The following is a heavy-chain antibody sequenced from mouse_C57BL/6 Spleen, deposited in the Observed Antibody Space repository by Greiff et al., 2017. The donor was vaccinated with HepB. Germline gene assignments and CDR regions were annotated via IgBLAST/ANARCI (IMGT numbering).Heavy chain of an antibody. CDR1: GFNIKDYY. J-gene: IGHJ1*03. CDR3: ARDYYGSSPSWYFDV. V-gene: IGHV14-2*01. CDR2: IDPEDGET. Sequence: VQLQQSGAELVKPGASVKLSCTASGFNIKDYYMHWVKQRTEQGLEWIGRIDPEDGETKYAPKFQGKATIIADTSSNTAYLQLSSLTSEDTAVYYWARDYYGSSPSWYFDVWGTGTTVTVSS. D-gene: IGHD1-1*01.